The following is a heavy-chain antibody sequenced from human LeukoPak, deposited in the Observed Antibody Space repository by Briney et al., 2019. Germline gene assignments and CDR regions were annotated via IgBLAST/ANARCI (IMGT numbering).Heavy chain of an antibody. CDR1: GFSFSTYE. D-gene: IGHD6-13*01. CDR2: ISSSGRIM. J-gene: IGHJ3*02. V-gene: IGHV3-48*03. CDR3: VRAMIAAAGTGAFDI. Sequence: GGSLRLSCAVSGFSFSTYEINWVRQAPGKGLEWVSHISSSGRIMYYADSVKGRFTISRDNAKNSLYLQMDSLRAEDTAIYYCVRAMIAAAGTGAFDIWGQGTMVTVSS.